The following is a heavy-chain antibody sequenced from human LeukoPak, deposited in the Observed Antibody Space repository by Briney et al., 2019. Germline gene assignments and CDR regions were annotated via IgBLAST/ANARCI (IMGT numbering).Heavy chain of an antibody. CDR1: GFIFSSYA. V-gene: IGHV3-30-3*01. CDR2: ISHDGSTK. Sequence: GGSLRLSCAASGFIFSSYAMHWVRQAPSKGLEWVAVISHDGSTKYHADSVKGRFTISRDQSKNKLHLEMNSLRAEDTALYYCARDASLEDFWSGYYSDIWGRGTLVTVSS. D-gene: IGHD3-3*01. J-gene: IGHJ3*02. CDR3: ARDASLEDFWSGYYSDI.